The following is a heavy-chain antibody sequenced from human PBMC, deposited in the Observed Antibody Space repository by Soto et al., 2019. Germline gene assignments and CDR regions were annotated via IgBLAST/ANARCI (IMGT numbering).Heavy chain of an antibody. Sequence: EVQLVESGGGLVQPGGSLRLSCAASGFTVSSNYMSWVRQAPGKGLEWVSVIYSGGSTYYADSVKGRFTISRDNSKNTLYLQMNSLRAEDTAVYYCERRVNGGYYDYIWGSYRYGAFDIWGQGTMVTVSS. J-gene: IGHJ3*02. CDR2: IYSGGST. CDR1: GFTVSSNY. V-gene: IGHV3-66*04. CDR3: ERRVNGGYYDYIWGSYRYGAFDI. D-gene: IGHD3-16*02.